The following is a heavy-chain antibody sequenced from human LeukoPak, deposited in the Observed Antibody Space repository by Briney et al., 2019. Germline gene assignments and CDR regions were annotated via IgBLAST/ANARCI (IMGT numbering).Heavy chain of an antibody. Sequence: GGSLRLSCAASGFTFSNAWMSWVRQAPGKGLEWVGFIRSKAYGGTTEYAASVKGRFTISRDDSKSIAYLQMNSLKTEDTAVYYCTRGPPDDYYDSSGLYYWGQGTLVTVSS. CDR2: IRSKAYGGTT. CDR3: TRGPPDDYYDSSGLYY. V-gene: IGHV3-49*04. J-gene: IGHJ4*02. CDR1: GFTFSNAW. D-gene: IGHD3-22*01.